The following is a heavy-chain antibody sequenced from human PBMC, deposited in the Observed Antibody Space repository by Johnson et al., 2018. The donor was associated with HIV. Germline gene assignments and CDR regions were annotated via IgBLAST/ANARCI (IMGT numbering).Heavy chain of an antibody. V-gene: IGHV3-30*04. Sequence: QVQLVESGGGLVKPGGSLRLSCAASGFTFSSYAMHWVRQAPGKGLEWVAVISYDGSNKYYADSVKGRFTISRDNSKNTLYLQMNSLRAEDTAVYYCAKTYSGSNRDAFDIWGQGTMVTVSS. J-gene: IGHJ3*02. CDR1: GFTFSSYA. D-gene: IGHD1-26*01. CDR2: ISYDGSNK. CDR3: AKTYSGSNRDAFDI.